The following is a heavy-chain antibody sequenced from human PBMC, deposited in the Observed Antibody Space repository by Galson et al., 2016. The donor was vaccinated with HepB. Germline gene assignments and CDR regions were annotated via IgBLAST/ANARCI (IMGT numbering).Heavy chain of an antibody. Sequence: CTASGYPFTSYTMHWVRQGPGLRLEWMGWINTANGDTKYSDQFQGRVTITRDTSASTVYMELSSLRSEDTSVYYCATPRQGLPTRNLFRYWGHGTRVAVSS. CDR3: ATPRQGLPTRNLFRY. D-gene: IGHD1-14*01. J-gene: IGHJ4*01. CDR1: GYPFTSYT. CDR2: INTANGDT. V-gene: IGHV1-3*04.